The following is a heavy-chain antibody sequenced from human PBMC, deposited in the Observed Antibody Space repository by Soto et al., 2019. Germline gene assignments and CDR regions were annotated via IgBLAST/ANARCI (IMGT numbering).Heavy chain of an antibody. D-gene: IGHD6-6*01. CDR1: GFTFRNHA. V-gene: IGHV3-33*08. Sequence: QVQLVESGGGVVQPGRSLRLSCAASGFTFRNHAMHWVRQAPGKGLEWVGLIWYDGTSKYYADSVKVRFTISRDNSKNTLYLEMNSLRVEDTAIYYCARDQGVVIIKDHWGQGTLVTVSS. J-gene: IGHJ4*02. CDR3: ARDQGVVIIKDH. CDR2: IWYDGTSK.